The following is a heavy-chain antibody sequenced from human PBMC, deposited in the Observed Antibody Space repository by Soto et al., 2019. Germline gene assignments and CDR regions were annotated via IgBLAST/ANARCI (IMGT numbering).Heavy chain of an antibody. J-gene: IGHJ4*02. V-gene: IGHV3-23*01. Sequence: EVQLLESGGGLVQPGGSLRLSCTASGFTFSNYHMSWVRQAPGKGLEWVSGISSSGRRTDYADSVKGRLTISRDNSENTLYVQMNSLRADDTAVYYCAKDARGIYEGFDSWGLGTRVTVSS. D-gene: IGHD3-3*01. CDR3: AKDARGIYEGFDS. CDR2: ISSSGRRT. CDR1: GFTFSNYH.